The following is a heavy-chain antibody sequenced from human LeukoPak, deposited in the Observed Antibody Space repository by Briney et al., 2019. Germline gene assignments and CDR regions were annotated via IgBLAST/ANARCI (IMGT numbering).Heavy chain of an antibody. CDR1: GGSISSYY. Sequence: SETLSLTCTVSGGSISSYYWSWIRQPPGKGLEWIGYIYYSGSTNYNPSLKSRVTISVDTSKNQFSLKLSSVTAADTAVYYCARDSIPTIYDYFWGSYRYTGPNWFDPWGQGTLVTVSS. CDR3: ARDSIPTIYDYFWGSYRYTGPNWFDP. D-gene: IGHD3-16*02. CDR2: IYYSGST. J-gene: IGHJ5*02. V-gene: IGHV4-59*01.